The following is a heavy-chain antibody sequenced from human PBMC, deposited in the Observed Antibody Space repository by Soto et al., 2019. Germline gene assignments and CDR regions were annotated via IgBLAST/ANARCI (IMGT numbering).Heavy chain of an antibody. D-gene: IGHD1-26*01. CDR1: GFTFSSYS. V-gene: IGHV3-21*01. CDR2: ISSSSSYI. CDR3: ARDPVATSFDY. Sequence: FLRLSCAASGFTFSSYSMNWVRQAPGKGLEWVSSISSSSSYIYYADSVKGRFTISRDNAKNSLYLQMNSLRAEDTAVYYCARDPVATSFDYWGQGTLVTVSS. J-gene: IGHJ4*02.